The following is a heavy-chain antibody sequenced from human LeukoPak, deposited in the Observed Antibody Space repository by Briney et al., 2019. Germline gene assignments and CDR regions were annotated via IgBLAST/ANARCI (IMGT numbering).Heavy chain of an antibody. CDR3: ATLIVGATPFDY. V-gene: IGHV3-30*03. CDR2: ISYDGSNK. D-gene: IGHD1-26*01. CDR1: GFTFSSYG. J-gene: IGHJ4*02. Sequence: PGRSLRLSCAASGFTFSSYGMHWVRQAPGKGLEWVAVISYDGSNKYYADSVKGRFTISRGNSKNTLYLQMNSLRAEDTAVYYCATLIVGATPFDYWGQGTLVTVSS.